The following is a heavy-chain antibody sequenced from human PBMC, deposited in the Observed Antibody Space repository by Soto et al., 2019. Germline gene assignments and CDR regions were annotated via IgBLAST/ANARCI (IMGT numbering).Heavy chain of an antibody. D-gene: IGHD3-10*01. Sequence: EVQLVESGGGLVQPGGSLRLSCAASGFTFSLYSMSWVRQAPGKGLEWVSYISRSSTGIHYADSVKGRFTISRDDVTNSMHMQMNSLRDGDTAVYYCARAVTWGLDVWGQGTTVSISS. CDR2: ISRSSTGI. CDR1: GFTFSLYS. CDR3: ARAVTWGLDV. V-gene: IGHV3-48*02. J-gene: IGHJ6*01.